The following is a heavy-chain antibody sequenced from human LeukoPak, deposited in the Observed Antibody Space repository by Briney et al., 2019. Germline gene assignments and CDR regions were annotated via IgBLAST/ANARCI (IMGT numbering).Heavy chain of an antibody. V-gene: IGHV4-34*01. CDR2: INHSGST. Sequence: SETLSLTCAVYGESFSGYYWSWIRQPPGKGLEWIGEINHSGSTNYNPSLKSRVTISVDTSKNQFSLKLSSVTAADTAVYYCARLTLRWFDPWGQGTLVTVSS. D-gene: IGHD4/OR15-4a*01. J-gene: IGHJ5*02. CDR3: ARLTLRWFDP. CDR1: GESFSGYY.